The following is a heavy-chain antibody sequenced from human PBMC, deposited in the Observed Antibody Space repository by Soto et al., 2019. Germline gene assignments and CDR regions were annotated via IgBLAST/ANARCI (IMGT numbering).Heavy chain of an antibody. D-gene: IGHD3-10*01. CDR1: GGSISSGGYY. Sequence: QVQLQESGPGLVKPSQTLSLTCTVSGGSISSGGYYWIWIRQHPGKGLEWIGYIYYSGSPYYNPSLNSRVTISVDTSKTQFAVKLSSVTAADTAVYYCARDIGANDYFDYWGQGTLVTVSS. V-gene: IGHV4-31*03. CDR2: IYYSGSP. CDR3: ARDIGANDYFDY. J-gene: IGHJ4*02.